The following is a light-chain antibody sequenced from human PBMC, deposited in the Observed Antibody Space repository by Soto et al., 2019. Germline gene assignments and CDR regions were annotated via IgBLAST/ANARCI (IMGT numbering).Light chain of an antibody. Sequence: SYELTQPPSVSVAPGQTARIPCGGNNIGSKSAHWYQQKPGQAPVLVVYDDSDRPSGIPERFSGSNSGNTATLTISRVGAGDEGDYYCQVWDSSRGVFGGGTKLTVL. CDR3: QVWDSSRGV. CDR1: NIGSKS. V-gene: IGLV3-21*02. CDR2: DDS. J-gene: IGLJ3*02.